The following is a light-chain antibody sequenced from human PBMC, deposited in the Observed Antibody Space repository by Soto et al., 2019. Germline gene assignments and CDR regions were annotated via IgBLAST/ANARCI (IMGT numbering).Light chain of an antibody. CDR3: LQYESYPYT. CDR2: GAS. CDR1: QDIDNY. Sequence: DIQMTQSPSSLSASVGDRVTIFCRASQDIDNYLAWFQQKPGKAPKCLIYGASSLQSGVPSKFSGSGFGTDFTLTINSLQPEDFAAYYCLQYESYPYTFGQGTKLEIK. V-gene: IGKV1-16*02. J-gene: IGKJ2*01.